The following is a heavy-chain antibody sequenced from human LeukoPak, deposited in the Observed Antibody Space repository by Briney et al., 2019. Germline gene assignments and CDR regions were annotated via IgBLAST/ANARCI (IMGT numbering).Heavy chain of an antibody. CDR3: AKGTGYSSSWDSYGMDV. CDR2: ISYDGSNK. V-gene: IGHV3-30*18. CDR1: GFTFSSYG. J-gene: IGHJ6*02. Sequence: GGSLRLSCAASGFTFSSYGMHSVRQSPGKGLEWVAVISYDGSNKYYADTVKGGFTISRDNSKNTLYLQMNSLRAEDTAVYYCAKGTGYSSSWDSYGMDVWGQGTTVTVSS. D-gene: IGHD6-13*01.